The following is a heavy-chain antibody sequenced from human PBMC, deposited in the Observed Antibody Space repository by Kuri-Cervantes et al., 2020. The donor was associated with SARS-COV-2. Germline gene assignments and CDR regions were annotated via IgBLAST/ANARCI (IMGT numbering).Heavy chain of an antibody. V-gene: IGHV3-66*02. D-gene: IGHD1/OR15-1a*01. CDR1: GFAFISYT. CDR2: IYSGGST. J-gene: IGHJ6*03. CDR3: AREQEDYYYYYYMDV. Sequence: GESLKISCAGSGFAFISYTMNWVRQAPGKGLEWISVIYSGGSTYYADSVKGRFTISRDNSKNTLYLQMNSLRAEDTAVYYCAREQEDYYYYYYMDVWGKGTTVTVSS.